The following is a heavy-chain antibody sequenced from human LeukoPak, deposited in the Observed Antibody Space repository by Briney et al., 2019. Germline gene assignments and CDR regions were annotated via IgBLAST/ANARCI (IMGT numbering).Heavy chain of an antibody. V-gene: IGHV3-7*01. J-gene: IGHJ5*02. CDR3: ARDQAAYSSGWYLRLNWFDP. CDR1: GFTFSRYW. CDR2: IKQDGSEK. D-gene: IGHD6-19*01. Sequence: GGSLRLSCAASGFTFSRYWMSWVRQAPGKGLEWVANIKQDGSEKYYVDSVKGRFTISRDNAKNSLYLQMNSLRAEDTAVYYCARDQAAYSSGWYLRLNWFDPWGQGTLVTVSS.